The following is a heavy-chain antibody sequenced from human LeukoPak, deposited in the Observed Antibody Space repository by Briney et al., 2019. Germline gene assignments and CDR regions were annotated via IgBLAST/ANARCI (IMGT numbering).Heavy chain of an antibody. Sequence: SETLSLTCTVSGGSISSYYWSWIRQPPGKGLEWIGYIYYSGSTNYNPSLKSRVTISVDTSKNQFSLKLSSVTAADTAVYYCARGSGSYPTRTYDYWGQGTLVTVSS. J-gene: IGHJ4*02. CDR1: GGSISSYY. CDR2: IYYSGST. V-gene: IGHV4-59*01. CDR3: ARGSGSYPTRTYDY. D-gene: IGHD3-10*01.